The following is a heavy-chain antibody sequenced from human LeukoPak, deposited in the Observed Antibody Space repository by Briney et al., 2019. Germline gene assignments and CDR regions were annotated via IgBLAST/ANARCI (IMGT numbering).Heavy chain of an antibody. CDR3: ARDTLTTVTTFDH. Sequence: GGSLRLSCAASGFTFSNFGMHWVRQAPGRGLEWVAVIWFDGSNKYYADSVKGRFTISRDNSKNTLYLQMNSLRGEDTAVYYCARDTLTTVTTFDHWGQGTLVTVSS. CDR2: IWFDGSNK. D-gene: IGHD4-17*01. V-gene: IGHV3-33*01. CDR1: GFTFSNFG. J-gene: IGHJ4*02.